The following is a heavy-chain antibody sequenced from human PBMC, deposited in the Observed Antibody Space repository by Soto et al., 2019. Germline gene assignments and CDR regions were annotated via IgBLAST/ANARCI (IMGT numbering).Heavy chain of an antibody. V-gene: IGHV5-10-1*01. CDR3: ARHSEPDTTTEISYYSGMDV. CDR1: GYSFTTYC. D-gene: IGHD5-18*01. Sequence: GESLKISCKGSGYSFTTYCITWVLQMPWTGLEWMGTIDPSDSYTNYSPSFQDHVTISADKSISTAYLQWSSLKASDTAIYYCARHSEPDTTTEISYYSGMDVWGQGTTVTVSS. J-gene: IGHJ6*02. CDR2: IDPSDSYT.